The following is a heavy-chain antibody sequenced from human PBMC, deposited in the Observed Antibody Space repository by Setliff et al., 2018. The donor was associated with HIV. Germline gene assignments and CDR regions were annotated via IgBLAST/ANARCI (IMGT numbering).Heavy chain of an antibody. V-gene: IGHV5-51*01. D-gene: IGHD3-3*01. J-gene: IGHJ3*02. CDR3: ARRPYYDSWSGHQAFDI. CDR1: GYSFTNYW. Sequence: ESLKISCKGSGYSFTNYWIAWLRQMPGKGLEWMGIIYPGDSDTRYSPSFQGQVTISADKSISTAYVQWSGLKASDTAMYYCARRPYYDSWSGHQAFDIWGQGTMVTVSS. CDR2: IYPGDSDT.